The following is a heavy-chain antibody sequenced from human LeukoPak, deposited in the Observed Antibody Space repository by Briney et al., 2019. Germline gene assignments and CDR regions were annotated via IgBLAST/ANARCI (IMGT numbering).Heavy chain of an antibody. V-gene: IGHV3-23*01. J-gene: IGHJ6*02. D-gene: IGHD2-15*01. CDR1: GFTFSSYA. Sequence: GGSLRLSCAASGFTFSSYAMSWVRQAPGKGLEWVSAISGSGGSTYYADSVKGRFTISRDNSKNTLYLRMNSLRAEDTAVYYCAKVTPHCSGGSCYLAYYYYGMDVWGQGTTVTVSS. CDR3: AKVTPHCSGGSCYLAYYYYGMDV. CDR2: ISGSGGST.